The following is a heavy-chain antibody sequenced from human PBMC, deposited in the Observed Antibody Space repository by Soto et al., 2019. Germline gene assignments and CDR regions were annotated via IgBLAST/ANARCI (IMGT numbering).Heavy chain of an antibody. D-gene: IGHD3-10*01. CDR1: GGTFSSYA. CDR2: IIPIFGTA. J-gene: IGHJ5*02. V-gene: IGHV1-69*13. Sequence: GASVKVSCKASGGTFSSYAISWVRPAPGQGLEWMGGIIPIFGTANYAQKFQGRVTITADESTSTAYMELSSLRSEDTAVYYCAREGFGQYNWFDPWGQGTLVTVSS. CDR3: AREGFGQYNWFDP.